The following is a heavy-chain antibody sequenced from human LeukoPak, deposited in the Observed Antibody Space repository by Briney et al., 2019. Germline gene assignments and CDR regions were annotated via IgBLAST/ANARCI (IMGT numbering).Heavy chain of an antibody. Sequence: SETLSLTCTVSGYSISIGYYWGWIRRPPGKGLEWIGSIYHSGSTFYNLSLKSRVTMSVDMSKNQFSLKLSSVTAADTAVYYCARVLDYYGSGSYGGDYWGQGTLVTVSS. CDR3: ARVLDYYGSGSYGGDY. D-gene: IGHD3-10*01. J-gene: IGHJ4*02. CDR1: GYSISIGYY. CDR2: IYHSGST. V-gene: IGHV4-38-2*02.